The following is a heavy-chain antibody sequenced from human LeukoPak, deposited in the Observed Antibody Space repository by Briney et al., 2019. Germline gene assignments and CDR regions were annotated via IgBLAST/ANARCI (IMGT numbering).Heavy chain of an antibody. J-gene: IGHJ4*02. CDR3: ARRNVTFSFDY. CDR1: GYTFTSYN. CDR2: VNPSSGDT. Sequence: EASVKVSCKTSGYTFTSYNMHWVRLAPGQGLEWMGVVNPSSGDTSFEQKFQGRVTMTRDTSTNTVYMELSSLRSEDTAVYYCARRNVTFSFDYWGQGTLVTVSS. D-gene: IGHD3-16*01. V-gene: IGHV1-46*01.